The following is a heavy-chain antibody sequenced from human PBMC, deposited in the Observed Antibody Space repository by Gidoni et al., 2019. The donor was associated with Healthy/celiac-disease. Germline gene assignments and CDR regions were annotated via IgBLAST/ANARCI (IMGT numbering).Heavy chain of an antibody. CDR3: AREVGATKIFDY. Sequence: EVQLVESGGGLVQPEGSLRLSCAASGFTFSSYWMHWVRQAPGKGLVWVSRINSDVSSTSYADSVKGRFTISRDNAKNTLYLQMNSLRAEDTAVYYCAREVGATKIFDYWGQGTLVTVSS. V-gene: IGHV3-74*01. J-gene: IGHJ4*02. CDR1: GFTFSSYW. D-gene: IGHD1-26*01. CDR2: INSDVSST.